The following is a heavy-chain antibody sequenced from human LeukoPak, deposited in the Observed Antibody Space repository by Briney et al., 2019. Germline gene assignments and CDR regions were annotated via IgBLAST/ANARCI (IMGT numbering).Heavy chain of an antibody. V-gene: IGHV3-23*01. J-gene: IGHJ4*02. CDR2: ISGSGGT. CDR3: AKGSQEITMVDY. CDR1: GFTFSSYA. D-gene: IGHD5-24*01. Sequence: GGSLRLSCVVSGFTFSSYAMSWVRQAPGKGLEWVSAISGSGGTYYADSVKGRFTISRDNSKNTLYLQMNSLRAEDTAVYYCAKGSQEITMVDYWGQGTLVTVSS.